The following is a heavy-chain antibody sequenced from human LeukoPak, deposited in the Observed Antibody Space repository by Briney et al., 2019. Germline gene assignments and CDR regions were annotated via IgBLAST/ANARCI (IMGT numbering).Heavy chain of an antibody. V-gene: IGHV3-74*01. Sequence: GGSLRLSCAASGFTFSSYWMHWVRQAPGKGPVWISRVNSDGSSTNYADSVKGRFTISRDNAKNSLYLQMNSLRAEDTAVYYCARGGSSGYNYNAFDIWGQGTMVTVSS. CDR1: GFTFSSYW. J-gene: IGHJ3*02. CDR3: ARGGSSGYNYNAFDI. D-gene: IGHD3-22*01. CDR2: VNSDGSST.